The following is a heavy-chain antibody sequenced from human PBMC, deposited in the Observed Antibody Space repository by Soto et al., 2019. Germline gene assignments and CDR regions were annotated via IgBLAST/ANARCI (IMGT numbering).Heavy chain of an antibody. D-gene: IGHD3-10*01. CDR1: GFTFRDAW. J-gene: IGHJ6*02. Sequence: VRLVESGGGLVKPGGSLRLSCAASGFTFRDAWMTWVRQAPGKGLEWIGYIYHSGSTSHNPSLKSRVTISVDRSKNQFSLKLRSVTAADTAIYYCVRDRGGGSGNYYKSQGMDVWGQGTTVTVSS. CDR3: VRDRGGGSGNYYKSQGMDV. V-gene: IGHV4-4*02. CDR2: IYHSGST.